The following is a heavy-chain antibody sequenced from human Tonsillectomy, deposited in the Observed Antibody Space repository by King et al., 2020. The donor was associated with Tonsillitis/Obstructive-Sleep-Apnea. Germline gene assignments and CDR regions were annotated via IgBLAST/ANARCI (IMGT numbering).Heavy chain of an antibody. CDR1: GFTFSSYG. CDR2: ISSNGGST. D-gene: IGHD4-23*01. Sequence: VQLVESGGGLVQPGGSLRLSCSASGFTFSSYGMHWVRQAPGKGLECVSAISSNGGSTYYADSVKGRFTISRDNSKNTLYLQMSSLRAEDTAVYYCVKEEGDTVVNQGEGDNWFDPWGQGTLVTVSS. V-gene: IGHV3-64D*06. CDR3: VKEEGDTVVNQGEGDNWFDP. J-gene: IGHJ5*02.